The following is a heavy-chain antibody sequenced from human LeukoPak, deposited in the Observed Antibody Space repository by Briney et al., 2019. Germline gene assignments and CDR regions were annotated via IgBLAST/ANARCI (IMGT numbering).Heavy chain of an antibody. V-gene: IGHV4-34*04. CDR1: GRSLSGYY. CDR3: SRATSRLYYYDSNQSRVFYNYMDV. CDR2: INHSGST. Sequence: PSETLSPTCAVYGRSLSGYYASWIRHPTGKGLEWIGEINHSGSTNNNPSLKSGATISVDTSKNQSSLKLSSVTAADTAVFYCSRATSRLYYYDSNQSRVFYNYMDVWGKGTTVTVSS. J-gene: IGHJ6*03. D-gene: IGHD3-22*01.